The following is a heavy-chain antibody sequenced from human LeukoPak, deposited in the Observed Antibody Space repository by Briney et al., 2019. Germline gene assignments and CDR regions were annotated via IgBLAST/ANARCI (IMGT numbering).Heavy chain of an antibody. V-gene: IGHV2-5*01. CDR3: VENGQYYYDSSGYRNVPPGY. Sequence: SGPTLVNPPQTLTLTCTFSGFSLSTSGVGVGWIRQPPGKALEWLALIYWNDDKRYSPSLKSRLTITKDTSKNQVVLTMTNMDPVDTATYYCVENGQYYYDSSGYRNVPPGYWGQGTLVTVSS. CDR1: GFSLSTSGVG. J-gene: IGHJ4*02. D-gene: IGHD3-22*01. CDR2: IYWNDDK.